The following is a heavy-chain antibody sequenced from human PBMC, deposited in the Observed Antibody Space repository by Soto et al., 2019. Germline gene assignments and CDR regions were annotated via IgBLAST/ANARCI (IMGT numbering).Heavy chain of an antibody. CDR2: ISYSGST. J-gene: IGHJ4*02. CDR3: ARHNYGSGSTYFDY. V-gene: IGHV4-39*01. Sequence: SETLSLTCTVSGGSISSDSYYWGWIRQSPEKGLEWIASISYSGSTYYNPTLKSRLIISVDTSKSQFSLKLSSVTAADTAVYYFARHNYGSGSTYFDYWGQGTLVTVSS. CDR1: GGSISSDSYY. D-gene: IGHD3-10*01.